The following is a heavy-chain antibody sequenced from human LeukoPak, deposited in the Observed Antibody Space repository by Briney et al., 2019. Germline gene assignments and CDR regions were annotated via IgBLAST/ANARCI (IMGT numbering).Heavy chain of an antibody. Sequence: GGSLRLSCATSGFTFIDYAMSWVRQAPGKGLEWVSSISNSGYTYYAVSVKGRSTVSRDSSNNTVYLQMNSLRAEDTAMYYCAKDIRAVGTSVFEYWGQGTLVSVSS. J-gene: IGHJ4*02. V-gene: IGHV3-23*01. CDR1: GFTFIDYA. CDR3: AKDIRAVGTSVFEY. CDR2: ISNSGYT. D-gene: IGHD3-10*01.